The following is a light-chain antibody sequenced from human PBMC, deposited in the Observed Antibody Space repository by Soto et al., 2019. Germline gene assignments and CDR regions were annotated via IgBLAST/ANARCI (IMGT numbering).Light chain of an antibody. Sequence: EIQMTQSPSTLSASVGDRVIISCRASQSISSWLAWYQQKPGTGPNLLIYDASSLESGVPSRFSGSGSGTEFTLTISSLQPDDFATYYCQQYHSSWTFGQGTKVDIK. CDR3: QQYHSSWT. J-gene: IGKJ1*01. CDR2: DAS. V-gene: IGKV1-5*01. CDR1: QSISSW.